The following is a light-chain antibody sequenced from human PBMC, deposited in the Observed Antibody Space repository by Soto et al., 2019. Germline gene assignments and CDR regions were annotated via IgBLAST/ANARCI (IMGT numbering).Light chain of an antibody. CDR3: QHYNNWLGT. Sequence: ERGVTQSPATLSASTGERATLSCRASQSVSSNLAWHQQKPGQAPRLLIYGASTRATGIPDRFSGSGSGTEFTLTISSLQSEDFAVYYCQHYNNWLGTFGGGTK. V-gene: IGKV3-15*01. J-gene: IGKJ4*01. CDR2: GAS. CDR1: QSVSSN.